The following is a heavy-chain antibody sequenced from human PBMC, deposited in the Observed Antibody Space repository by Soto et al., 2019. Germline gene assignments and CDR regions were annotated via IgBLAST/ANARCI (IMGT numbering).Heavy chain of an antibody. V-gene: IGHV3-30*03. J-gene: IGHJ4*02. CDR3: ARFWGPVTSAVDDF. CDR2: ISYDGNTK. CDR1: GFAFSNFC. D-gene: IGHD3-16*01. Sequence: PGGSLRLSCAASGFAFSNFCMQWGRQAPGKGLEWVASISYDGNTKKFSDSVKGRFTISRDISSNTLYLQMSSLRSDDTAVYYCARFWGPVTSAVDDFWGQGTLVTVSS.